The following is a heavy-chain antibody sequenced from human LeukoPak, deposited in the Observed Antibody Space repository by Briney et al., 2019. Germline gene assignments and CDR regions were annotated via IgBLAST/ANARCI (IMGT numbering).Heavy chain of an antibody. CDR3: ATSGPRCGGDCYNY. Sequence: PSETLSLTCTVSGGSISSYYWSWIRQPPGKGLKWIGYIYTSGTTNYNPSLKSRVTISVDTSKNQFSLKLTSVTAADTAVYYCATSGPRCGGDCYNYWGQGTLVTVSS. CDR1: GGSISSYY. CDR2: IYTSGTT. J-gene: IGHJ4*02. D-gene: IGHD2-21*02. V-gene: IGHV4-4*09.